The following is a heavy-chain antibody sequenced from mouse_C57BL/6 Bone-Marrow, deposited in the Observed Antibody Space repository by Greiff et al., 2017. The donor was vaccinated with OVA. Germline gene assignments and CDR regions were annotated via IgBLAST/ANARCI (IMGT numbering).Heavy chain of an antibody. D-gene: IGHD2-4*01. CDR3: ARGDYDFDPFDY. J-gene: IGHJ2*01. CDR1: GYTFTSYW. V-gene: IGHV1-64*01. CDR2: IHPNSGST. Sequence: QVQLQQPGAELVKPGASVKLSCKASGYTFTSYWMHWVKQRPGQGLEWIGMIHPNSGSTNYNEKFKSKATLTVDKSSSTAYMQLSSLTSEDSAVDYCARGDYDFDPFDYWGQGTTLTVSS.